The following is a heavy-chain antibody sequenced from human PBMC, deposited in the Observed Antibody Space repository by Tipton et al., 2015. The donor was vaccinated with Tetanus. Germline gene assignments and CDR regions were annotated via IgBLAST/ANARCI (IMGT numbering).Heavy chain of an antibody. D-gene: IGHD4-11*01. CDR2: VYYSGST. CDR1: ACSISTYD. CDR3: ARGNGDY. Sequence: TLSLTCSVSACSISTYDLPCSRPPPRAGLACIGHVYYSGSTNYNPSLKSRVTISVDTSKNQFSLKLSSVTAADTAVYYCARGNGDYWGQGTLVPVSS. V-gene: IGHV4-59*01. J-gene: IGHJ4*02.